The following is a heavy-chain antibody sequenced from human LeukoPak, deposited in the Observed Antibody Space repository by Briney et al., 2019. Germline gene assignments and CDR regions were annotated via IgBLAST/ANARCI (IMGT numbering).Heavy chain of an antibody. D-gene: IGHD3-22*01. Sequence: SETLSLTCTVSGGSISSGGYYWSWIRQHPGKGLEWIGYIYYSGSTYYNPSLKSRVTISVDTSKNQFSLKLSSVTAADTAVYYCARDRMNLGYSSSSYYGMDVWGQGTTVTVSS. J-gene: IGHJ6*02. V-gene: IGHV4-31*03. CDR2: IYYSGST. CDR1: GGSISSGGYY. CDR3: ARDRMNLGYSSSSYYGMDV.